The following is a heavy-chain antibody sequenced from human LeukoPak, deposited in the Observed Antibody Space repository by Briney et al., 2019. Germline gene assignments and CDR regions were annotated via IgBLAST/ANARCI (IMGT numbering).Heavy chain of an antibody. V-gene: IGHV3-30*03. CDR2: ISYDGGNK. Sequence: PGGSLRLSCVASGFTFRSYGMHWVRQAPGKGLEWVAVISYDGGNKYYADSVKGRFTISRDNSKNTLYLQMNSPRAADTAVYYCARGGYYGSGNDFRFDPWGQGTLVTVSS. D-gene: IGHD3-10*01. CDR1: GFTFRSYG. J-gene: IGHJ5*02. CDR3: ARGGYYGSGNDFRFDP.